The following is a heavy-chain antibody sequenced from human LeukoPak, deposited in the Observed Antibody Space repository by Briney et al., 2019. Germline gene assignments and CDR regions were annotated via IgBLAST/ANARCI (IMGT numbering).Heavy chain of an antibody. V-gene: IGHV3-74*01. J-gene: IGHJ5*02. CDR3: VRDRPHNCFDP. Sequence: PGGSLRLSCAASEFTFSSHWMHWVRQVPGKGLVYIAYIDNDGTNTNYADSVKGRFTISRDNAKNTLYLQMNSLRVEDTAVYCCVRDRPHNCFDPWGQGTLVTVSS. CDR2: IDNDGTNT. D-gene: IGHD6-6*01. CDR1: EFTFSSHW.